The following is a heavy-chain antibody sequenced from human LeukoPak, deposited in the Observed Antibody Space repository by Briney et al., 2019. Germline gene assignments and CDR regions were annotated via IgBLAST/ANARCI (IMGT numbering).Heavy chain of an antibody. Sequence: GESLKISCKDSGYKFTRCWIGWVRQMPGKGLEWMGIIYPGDSDIRYSPSFQGQVTISADKPIATAYLQWSSLKASVTAMYYCVRHESYFDYWGQGSLVTVSS. V-gene: IGHV5-51*01. CDR3: VRHESYFDY. CDR1: GYKFTRCW. J-gene: IGHJ4*02. CDR2: IYPGDSDI.